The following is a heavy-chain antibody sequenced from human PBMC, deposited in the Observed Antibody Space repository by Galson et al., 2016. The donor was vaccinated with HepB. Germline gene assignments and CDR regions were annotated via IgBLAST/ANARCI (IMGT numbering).Heavy chain of an antibody. Sequence: SLRLSCATSGVTVGNDYMTWVRQAPGKGLVWVSRINSDGSSTSYADSVKGRFTISRDNAKNTLYLQMNSLRAEDTAVYYCARVNYDFWSQNEGWFDPWGQGTLVTVSS. CDR1: GVTVGNDY. V-gene: IGHV3-74*01. D-gene: IGHD3-3*01. CDR3: ARVNYDFWSQNEGWFDP. CDR2: INSDGSST. J-gene: IGHJ5*02.